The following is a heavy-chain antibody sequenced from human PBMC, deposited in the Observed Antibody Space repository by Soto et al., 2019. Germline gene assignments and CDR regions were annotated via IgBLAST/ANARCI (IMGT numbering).Heavy chain of an antibody. CDR3: ARGREYYYDSSGNYYYHYGLDV. V-gene: IGHV1-18*04. J-gene: IGHJ6*02. CDR1: GYTFTDDG. D-gene: IGHD3-22*01. Sequence: ASVKVSCTTSGYTFTDDGIRWVRQSPLQSLEWMGWISGYNGNTKYAQKFQGRVTMTTDTPTNTAYMERRSLRSDDTAVYYCARGREYYYDSSGNYYYHYGLDVWGQGTTVTVSS. CDR2: ISGYNGNT.